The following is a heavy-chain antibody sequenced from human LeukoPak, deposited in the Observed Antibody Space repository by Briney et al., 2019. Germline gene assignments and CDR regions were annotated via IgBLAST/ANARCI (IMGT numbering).Heavy chain of an antibody. CDR3: TREGGGPTDDY. CDR1: GFTFSSYW. D-gene: IGHD3-16*01. CDR2: IKQDGSEK. Sequence: GGSLRLSCAASGFTFSSYWMSWVRQAPGKGLEWVANIKQDGSEKYYVDSVKGRFTISRDNAKNSLYLQMKSLRAEDTAVYYCTREGGGPTDDYWGQGTLVSVSS. V-gene: IGHV3-7*01. J-gene: IGHJ4*02.